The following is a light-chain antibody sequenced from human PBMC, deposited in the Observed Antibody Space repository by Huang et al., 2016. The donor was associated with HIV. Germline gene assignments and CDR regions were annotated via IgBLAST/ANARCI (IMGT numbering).Light chain of an antibody. V-gene: IGKV4-1*01. J-gene: IGKJ1*01. CDR1: QSVLYRSNNKKG. CDR2: WAS. CDR3: QQYDTSPWT. Sequence: DIVMTQSPDSLAVSLGERATINCKSSQSVLYRSNNKKGGAGYQQKPGQPPKLLISWASTRESGVPDRFTGSGSGTDFSLTISSLQAEDVAVYYCQQYDTSPWTFGQGTKVEIK.